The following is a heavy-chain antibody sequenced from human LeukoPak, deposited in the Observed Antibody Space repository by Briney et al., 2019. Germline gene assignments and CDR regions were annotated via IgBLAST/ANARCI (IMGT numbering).Heavy chain of an antibody. Sequence: ASVKVSCKASGGTFSSYAISWVRQATGQGLEWMGWMNPNSGNTGYAQKFQGRVTMTRNTSISTAYMELSSLRSEDTAVYYCAREERSTHYYMDVWGKGTTVTVSS. J-gene: IGHJ6*03. CDR3: AREERSTHYYMDV. CDR2: MNPNSGNT. V-gene: IGHV1-8*02. CDR1: GGTFSSYA. D-gene: IGHD5-24*01.